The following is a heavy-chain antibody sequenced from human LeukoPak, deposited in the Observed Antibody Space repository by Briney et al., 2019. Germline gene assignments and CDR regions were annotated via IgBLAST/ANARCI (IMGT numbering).Heavy chain of an antibody. J-gene: IGHJ6*02. V-gene: IGHV3-48*01. Sequence: GGSLRLSCAASGFTFSSYSMNWVRQAPGKGLEWVSYISSSSSTIYYADSVKGRFTISRDNAKNLLYLQMNSLRAEDTAVYYCARDLIGWFGELYYGMDVWGQGTTVTVSS. CDR1: GFTFSSYS. D-gene: IGHD3-10*01. CDR2: ISSSSSTI. CDR3: ARDLIGWFGELYYGMDV.